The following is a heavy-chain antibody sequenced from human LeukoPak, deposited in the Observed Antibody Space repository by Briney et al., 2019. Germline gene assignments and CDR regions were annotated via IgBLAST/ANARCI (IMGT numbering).Heavy chain of an antibody. D-gene: IGHD2-15*01. CDR1: GGSISSSSCY. J-gene: IGHJ4*02. V-gene: IGHV4-39*01. CDR3: ARHESIIVVVAARGFDY. Sequence: SETLSLTCTVSGGSISSSSCYWGWIRQPPGKGLEWIGTIYYSGSTSYNPSLKSRVTISVDTSKNQFSLKLSSVTAADTAVYYCARHESIIVVVAARGFDYWGQGTLVTVSS. CDR2: IYYSGST.